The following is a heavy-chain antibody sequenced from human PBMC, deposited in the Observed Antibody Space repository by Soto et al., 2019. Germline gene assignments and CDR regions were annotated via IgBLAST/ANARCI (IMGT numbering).Heavy chain of an antibody. Sequence: EVQLLESGVGLVQPGGSLRLSCAASGFTFSSYAMSCVRQAPGNALEWVSAISGRGGSTSYADSVKGRFTVSRDTSKNSLHLQMNSLRAADTAVYSCANRGDYYDSRPESWGEGTLVTVSS. D-gene: IGHD3-22*01. CDR3: ANRGDYYDSRPES. V-gene: IGHV3-23*01. CDR2: ISGRGGST. J-gene: IGHJ5*02. CDR1: GFTFSSYA.